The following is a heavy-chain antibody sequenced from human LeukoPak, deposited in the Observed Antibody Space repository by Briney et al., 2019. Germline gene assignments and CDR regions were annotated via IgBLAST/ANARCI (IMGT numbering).Heavy chain of an antibody. V-gene: IGHV1-58*01. D-gene: IGHD1-26*01. Sequence: TSVKVSCKASGSTFTSSAVQWVRQARGQRLEWIGWIVVGSGDTNSAQKFQERVTITRDMSTRTAYMELSSLRSEDTAVYYCAGSSHQRNWFDPWGQGTLVIVSS. CDR2: IVVGSGDT. CDR1: GSTFTSSA. CDR3: AGSSHQRNWFDP. J-gene: IGHJ5*02.